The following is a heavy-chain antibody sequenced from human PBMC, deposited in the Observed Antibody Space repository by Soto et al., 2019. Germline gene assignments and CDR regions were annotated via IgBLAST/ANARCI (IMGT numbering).Heavy chain of an antibody. V-gene: IGHV4-30-4*01. CDR2: IYYSGST. J-gene: IGHJ5*02. Sequence: LSLTCTVSGGSISSGDYYWSWIRQPPGKGLEWIGYIYYSGSTYYNPSLKSRVTISVDTSKNQFSLKLSSVTAADTAVYYCARAREGYSIDLNWFDPWGQGTLVTAPQ. CDR3: ARAREGYSIDLNWFDP. D-gene: IGHD4-4*01. CDR1: GGSISSGDYY.